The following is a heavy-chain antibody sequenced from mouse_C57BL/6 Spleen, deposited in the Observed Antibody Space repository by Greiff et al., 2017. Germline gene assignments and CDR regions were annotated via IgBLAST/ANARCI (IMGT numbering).Heavy chain of an antibody. CDR3: ARESYDGPLRGWYFDY. Sequence: EVKLVESGGGLVKPGGSLKLSCAASGFTFSSYAMSWVRQTPEKRLEWVATISDGGSYTYYPDNVKGRFTISRDNAKNNLYLQMSHLKSEDTAMYYCARESYDGPLRGWYFDYWGQGTTLTVSS. J-gene: IGHJ2*01. V-gene: IGHV5-4*01. CDR2: ISDGGSYT. CDR1: GFTFSSYA. D-gene: IGHD2-3*01.